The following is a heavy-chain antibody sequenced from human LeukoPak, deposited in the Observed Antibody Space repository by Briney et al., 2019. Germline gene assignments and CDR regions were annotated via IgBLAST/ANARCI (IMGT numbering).Heavy chain of an antibody. Sequence: SETLSLTCTVSGGSISSSNDYWGWVRQPPGKGLEWIGFIYYSGTTHYNPSLRSRVTMSVATSNKQFSLRLSSVTVADTAIYYCARQSGASPHYFDYWGQGALVTVSS. D-gene: IGHD1-26*01. J-gene: IGHJ4*02. CDR1: GGSISSSNDY. CDR2: IYYSGTT. V-gene: IGHV4-61*05. CDR3: ARQSGASPHYFDY.